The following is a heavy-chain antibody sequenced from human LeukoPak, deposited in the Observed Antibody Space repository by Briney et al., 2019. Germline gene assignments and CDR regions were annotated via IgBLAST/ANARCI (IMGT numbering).Heavy chain of an antibody. D-gene: IGHD5-12*01. CDR1: GGSISTYY. Sequence: SETLSLTCTVSGGSISTYYWSWIRQPPGKGLEWIGYIHYSGTTNYNPSLKNLVTISLDPSNNQFSLNLSSVTAADTAVYYCARRGGYSGYATHWGQGTLVTVSS. CDR2: IHYSGTT. CDR3: ARRGGYSGYATH. V-gene: IGHV4-59*08. J-gene: IGHJ4*02.